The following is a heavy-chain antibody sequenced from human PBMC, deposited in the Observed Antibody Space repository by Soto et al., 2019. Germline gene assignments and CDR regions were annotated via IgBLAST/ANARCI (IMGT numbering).Heavy chain of an antibody. CDR3: AIMIFGLGTDH. CDR1: GFTFTDYW. CDR2: IKKDGSEK. J-gene: IGHJ5*02. V-gene: IGHV3-7*01. D-gene: IGHD3-3*01. Sequence: EVQLVESGGALVQPGGSLRLSCAASGFTFTDYWMNWVRQAPGKGLEWVANIKKDGSEKYYVDSVKGRFTISRHNAKKPLYLQMNSLRAEDTAVYYCAIMIFGLGTDHWGQGTLVTVS.